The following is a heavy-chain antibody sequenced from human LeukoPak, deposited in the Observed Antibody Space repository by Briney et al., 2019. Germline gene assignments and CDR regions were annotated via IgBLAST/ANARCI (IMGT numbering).Heavy chain of an antibody. J-gene: IGHJ5*02. V-gene: IGHV3-48*02. CDR2: ISSSRSTI. D-gene: IGHD3-22*01. CDR3: GSGQYYYDSSGYLNSFDP. CDR1: GFTFRSYS. Sequence: GGSLRLSCAASGFTFRSYSMNGLRQAPGKGLEWVSYISSSRSTIYYADAVKGRFTIARDNAKNSLYLQMTGLREEDKAVYYCGSGQYYYDSSGYLNSFDPWGQGTLVTVSS.